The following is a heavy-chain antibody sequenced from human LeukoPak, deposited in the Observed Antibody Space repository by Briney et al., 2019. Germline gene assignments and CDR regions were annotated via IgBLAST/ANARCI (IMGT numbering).Heavy chain of an antibody. Sequence: PSETLSLTRTVSGGSISSYYWSWIRQPPGKGLEWIGYIYTSGSTNYNPSLKSRVTISVDTSKNQFSLKLSSVTAADTAVYYCARALRDCSGGSCYSFDAFDIWGQGTMVTVSS. CDR1: GGSISSYY. J-gene: IGHJ3*02. CDR2: IYTSGST. CDR3: ARALRDCSGGSCYSFDAFDI. D-gene: IGHD2-15*01. V-gene: IGHV4-4*09.